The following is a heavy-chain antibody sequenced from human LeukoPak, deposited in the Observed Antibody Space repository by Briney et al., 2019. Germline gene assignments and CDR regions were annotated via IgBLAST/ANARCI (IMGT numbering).Heavy chain of an antibody. CDR2: ITSSSDII. CDR3: ARFWTLTSGDY. V-gene: IGHV3-48*01. CDR1: GFTFNSYS. D-gene: IGHD1-1*01. J-gene: IGHJ4*02. Sequence: PGGSLRLSRAASGFTFNSYSMNWVRQAPGKGLEWISYITSSSDIIYYADSVKGRFTISRDNAKDSLYLQMNRLRAEDTAVYYCARFWTLTSGDYWGQGTLVTISS.